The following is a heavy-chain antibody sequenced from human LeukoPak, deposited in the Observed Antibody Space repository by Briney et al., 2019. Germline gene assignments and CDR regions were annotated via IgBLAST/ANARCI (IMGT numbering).Heavy chain of an antibody. D-gene: IGHD6-19*01. Sequence: GGSLRLSCAASGFTFSSYGMSWVRQAPGKGLEWVANIKQDGSEKYYVDSVKGRFTISRDNAKNSLYLQMNSLRAEDTAVYYCAKEGYSSVWGQGTLVTVSS. V-gene: IGHV3-7*01. J-gene: IGHJ4*02. CDR3: AKEGYSSV. CDR1: GFTFSSYG. CDR2: IKQDGSEK.